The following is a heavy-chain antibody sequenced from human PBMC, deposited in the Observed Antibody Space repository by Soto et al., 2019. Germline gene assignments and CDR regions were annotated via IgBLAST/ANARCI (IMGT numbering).Heavy chain of an antibody. CDR3: ARESRRVVVTAQYFDY. Sequence: QVQLVESGGGVVQPGRSLRLSCAASGFTFSSYGMHWVRQAPGKGLEWVAVIWYDGSNKYYADSVKGRFTISRDNSKNTLYLQMNSLRAEDTAVYYCARESRRVVVTAQYFDYWGQGTLVTVSS. D-gene: IGHD2-21*02. CDR1: GFTFSSYG. CDR2: IWYDGSNK. J-gene: IGHJ4*02. V-gene: IGHV3-33*01.